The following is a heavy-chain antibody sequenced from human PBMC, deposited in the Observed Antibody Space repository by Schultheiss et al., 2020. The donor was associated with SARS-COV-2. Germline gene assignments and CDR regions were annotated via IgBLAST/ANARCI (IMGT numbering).Heavy chain of an antibody. CDR2: IYTSGST. J-gene: IGHJ5*02. CDR3: ARGGTIFGVVSWFDP. D-gene: IGHD3-3*01. CDR1: GGSFSGYY. Sequence: SETLSLTCAVYGGSFSGYYWSWIRQPAGKGLEWIGRIYTSGSTNYNPSLKSRVTISVDTSKNQFSLKLSSVTAADTAVYYCARGGTIFGVVSWFDPWGQGTLVTVSS. V-gene: IGHV4-59*10.